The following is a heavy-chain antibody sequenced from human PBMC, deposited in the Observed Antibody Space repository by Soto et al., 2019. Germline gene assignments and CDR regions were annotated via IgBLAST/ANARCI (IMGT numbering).Heavy chain of an antibody. J-gene: IGHJ2*01. CDR3: ARGSTTNWYFDL. V-gene: IGHV1-69*06. D-gene: IGHD1-1*01. Sequence: QVQLVQSGAEVKKPGSSVKVSCRASGGTFSNYAISWVRRAPGQGLEWMGGIIPLFGTANYVQKFQGRVTITADKSTSTAYMELNSLRSEDTAVYYCARGSTTNWYFDLWGRGTLVTVSS. CDR1: GGTFSNYA. CDR2: IIPLFGTA.